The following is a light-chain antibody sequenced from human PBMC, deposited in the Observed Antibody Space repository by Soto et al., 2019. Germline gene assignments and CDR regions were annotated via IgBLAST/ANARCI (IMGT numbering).Light chain of an antibody. J-gene: IGKJ4*01. CDR3: QHRSNWPLT. CDR2: DAS. CDR1: QSVSSY. V-gene: IGKV3-11*01. Sequence: EIVLTQSPATLSLSPGERATLSCRTSQSVSSYLAWYQQKPGQAPRLLFYDASNRATGIPARFSGSGSGTDFTLTISSLEPEEFAVYYCQHRSNWPLTFGGGTKVDIK.